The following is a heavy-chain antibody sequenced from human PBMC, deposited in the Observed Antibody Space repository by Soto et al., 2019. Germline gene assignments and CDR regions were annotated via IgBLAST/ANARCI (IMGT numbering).Heavy chain of an antibody. CDR3: ARDAEVLTVLAVDI. CDR2: INPNSGGT. J-gene: IGHJ3*02. Sequence: ASVKVSCKASGYTFTGYYMHWVRQAPGQGLGWMGWINPNSGGTHYAQSFQGRVTMTSDTSISTAYMKLSRLRSDVTAVYYCARDAEVLTVLAVDIWGQGTMVTVSS. D-gene: IGHD4-4*01. CDR1: GYTFTGYY. V-gene: IGHV1-2*02.